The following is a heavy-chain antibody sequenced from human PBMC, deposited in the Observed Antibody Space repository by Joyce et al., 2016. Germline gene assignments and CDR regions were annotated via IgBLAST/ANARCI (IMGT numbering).Heavy chain of an antibody. CDR1: GFSFDDFP. CDR2: INCDGFNV. J-gene: IGHJ3*01. V-gene: IGHV3-43*01. D-gene: IGHD3-10*01. Sequence: EVRLVQSGGLVVQPGGSLRLSCAASGFSFDDFPMHWVRQAPGRGLEWISLINCDGFNVYYADSVKGRVTISRDNSERSLYLEMHSLTTEDTAFYFCAREIKSGGRALDVWGQGTRVTVSS. CDR3: AREIKSGGRALDV.